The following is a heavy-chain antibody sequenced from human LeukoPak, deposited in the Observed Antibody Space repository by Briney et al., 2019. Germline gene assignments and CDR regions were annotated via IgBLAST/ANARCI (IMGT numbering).Heavy chain of an antibody. D-gene: IGHD6-19*01. Sequence: ASVKVSCKACGYTFTNYYMHWLRQAPGQGLEWMGIISPGDGGATYAQNFQGRVTMTRDTSTSTVYMELSSLRSVDTAVYYCARVGDSSGWFFDYWGQGTLVTVSS. CDR2: ISPGDGGA. CDR3: ARVGDSSGWFFDY. CDR1: GYTFTNYY. V-gene: IGHV1-46*01. J-gene: IGHJ4*02.